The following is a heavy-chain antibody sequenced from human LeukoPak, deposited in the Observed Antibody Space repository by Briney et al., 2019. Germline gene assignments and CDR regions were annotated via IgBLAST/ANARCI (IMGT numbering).Heavy chain of an antibody. J-gene: IGHJ4*02. CDR2: IKQDGSEK. CDR1: GFTFSSYW. D-gene: IGHD3-3*01. Sequence: GGSLRLSCAASGFTFSSYWMSWVRQAPGKGLEWVANIKQDGSEKYYVDSVKGRFTISRDNAKNSLYLQMNSLRAEDTAVYYCARAHCDFWSGYYNYWGQGTLVTVSS. V-gene: IGHV3-7*01. CDR3: ARAHCDFWSGYYNY.